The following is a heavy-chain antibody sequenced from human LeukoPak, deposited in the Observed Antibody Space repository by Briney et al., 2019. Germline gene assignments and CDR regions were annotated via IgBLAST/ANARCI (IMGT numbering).Heavy chain of an antibody. D-gene: IGHD1-26*01. Sequence: GESLRLSCAASGFTFSSYSMNRVRQAPGKGLEWVSAISGSGGSTYYADSVKGRFTISRDNSKNTLYLQMNSLRAEDTAVYYCAKGLLREGEGYWGQGTLVTVSS. CDR3: AKGLLREGEGY. CDR2: ISGSGGST. J-gene: IGHJ4*02. V-gene: IGHV3-23*01. CDR1: GFTFSSYS.